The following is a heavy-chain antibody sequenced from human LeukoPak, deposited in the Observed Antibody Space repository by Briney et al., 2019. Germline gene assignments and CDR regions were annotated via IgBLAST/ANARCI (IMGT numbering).Heavy chain of an antibody. Sequence: GGSLRLSCAASGFTFDDYAMHWVRQAPGKGLEWVSGISWNSGSIGYADSVKGRFTISRDNAKNSLYLQMNSLRAEDTALHYCAKDSSGWTGRANFDYWGQGTLVTVSS. CDR3: AKDSSGWTGRANFDY. CDR2: ISWNSGSI. CDR1: GFTFDDYA. J-gene: IGHJ4*02. D-gene: IGHD6-19*01. V-gene: IGHV3-9*01.